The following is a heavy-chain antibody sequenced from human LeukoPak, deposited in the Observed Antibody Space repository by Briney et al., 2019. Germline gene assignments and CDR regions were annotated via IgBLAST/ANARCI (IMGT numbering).Heavy chain of an antibody. D-gene: IGHD3-22*01. V-gene: IGHV3-33*08. CDR1: GFTFSSYA. J-gene: IGHJ4*02. CDR2: IWYDGSNK. CDR3: ARWPFGLTYDSSGYYFDY. Sequence: QPGRSLRLSCAASGFTFSSYAMHWVRQAPGKGLEWVAVIWYDGSNKYYADSVKGRFTISRDNSKNTLYLQMNSLRAEDTAVYYCARWPFGLTYDSSGYYFDYWGQGTLVTVSS.